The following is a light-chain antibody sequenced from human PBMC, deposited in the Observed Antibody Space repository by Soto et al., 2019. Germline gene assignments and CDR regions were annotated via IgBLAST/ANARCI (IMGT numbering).Light chain of an antibody. CDR1: QSVDSRY. CDR2: GVS. Sequence: EIVLTQSPDTLSLSPGERATLSCRASQSVDSRYLAWYQKKPGQAPRLLIRGVSRRATGIPDSFSGSGSGTEFPLTITALEPEDFAVYYCHPVDVSPWTFGQGTKVDIK. CDR3: HPVDVSPWT. V-gene: IGKV3-20*01. J-gene: IGKJ1*01.